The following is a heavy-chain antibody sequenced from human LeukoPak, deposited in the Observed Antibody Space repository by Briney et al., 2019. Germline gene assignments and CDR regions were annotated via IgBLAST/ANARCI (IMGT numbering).Heavy chain of an antibody. Sequence: PGGSLRLSCSASGFTFSSYSMNWVRQAPGKGLEWVSSISSSSSYIYYADSVKGRFTISRDNAKNSLYLQINSPRDEDMAVYYCARVGSEWLVNDYWGQGALVTVSS. D-gene: IGHD6-19*01. CDR3: ARVGSEWLVNDY. J-gene: IGHJ4*02. V-gene: IGHV3-21*01. CDR2: ISSSSSYI. CDR1: GFTFSSYS.